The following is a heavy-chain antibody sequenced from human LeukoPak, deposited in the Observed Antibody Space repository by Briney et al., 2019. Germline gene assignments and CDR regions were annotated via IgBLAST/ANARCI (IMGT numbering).Heavy chain of an antibody. CDR3: ARVGYNWNDPFDY. D-gene: IGHD1-1*01. V-gene: IGHV4-38-2*01. Sequence: PSETLSLTCAVSGYSISSGYYWGWIRQPPGKGLEWIGSIYHSGSTYYNPSLKSRVTMSVDTSKNQFSLKLSSVTAAVTALYYCARVGYNWNDPFDYWGQGTLVTVSS. CDR1: GYSISSGYY. J-gene: IGHJ4*02. CDR2: IYHSGST.